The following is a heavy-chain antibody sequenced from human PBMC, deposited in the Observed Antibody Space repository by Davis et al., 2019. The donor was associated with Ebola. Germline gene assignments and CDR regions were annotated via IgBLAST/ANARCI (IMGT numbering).Heavy chain of an antibody. V-gene: IGHV4-59*01. CDR1: GGSINSYY. CDR2: IYYSGRT. Sequence: SETLFLTCTVSGGSINSYYWSWIRQPPGKGLEWIGYIYYSGRTSYNPSLESRLTISVDTSKNQFSLKLTSMTIADTALYYCAREGGNSYFDYWGQGILVTVSS. J-gene: IGHJ4*02. D-gene: IGHD4-23*01. CDR3: AREGGNSYFDY.